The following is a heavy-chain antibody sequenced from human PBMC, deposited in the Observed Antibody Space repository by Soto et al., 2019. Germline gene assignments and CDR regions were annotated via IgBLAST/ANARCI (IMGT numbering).Heavy chain of an antibody. CDR2: IWYDGSNK. CDR1: GFTFSSYG. Sequence: PGGSLRLSCAASGFTFSSYGMHWVRQAPSKGLERVAVIWYDGSNKYYADSVKGRFTISRDNSKNTLYLQMNSLRAEDTAVYYCASGGLRVISADVSYYYYGMDVWGQGTTVTVS. V-gene: IGHV3-33*01. D-gene: IGHD3-16*01. J-gene: IGHJ6*02. CDR3: ASGGLRVISADVSYYYYGMDV.